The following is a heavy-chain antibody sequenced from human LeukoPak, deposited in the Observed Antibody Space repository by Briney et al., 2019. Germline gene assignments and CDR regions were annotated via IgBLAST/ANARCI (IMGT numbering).Heavy chain of an antibody. CDR2: IYYSGST. V-gene: IGHV4-59*11. CDR1: GGSISGLY. J-gene: IGHJ4*02. Sequence: PSETLSLTCTVFGGSISGLYWSWIRQPPGKGLEWIGYIYYSGSTNYNPSLKSRVTISVDTSKNQFSLKLSSVTAADTAVYYCARAFTITFGGAYYFDYWGQGTLVTVSS. D-gene: IGHD3-16*01. CDR3: ARAFTITFGGAYYFDY.